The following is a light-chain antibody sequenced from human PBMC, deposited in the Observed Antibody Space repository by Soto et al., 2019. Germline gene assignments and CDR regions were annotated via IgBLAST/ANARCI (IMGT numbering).Light chain of an antibody. V-gene: IGKV1-39*01. CDR1: QSISNY. J-gene: IGKJ1*01. CDR2: AAS. Sequence: DIQMTQSPSSLSASVGDRVTITCRASQSISNYLNWYQQKPGKAPKLLMYAASSLQSGVPSRFVSSGSGTDFTLTISSLQPEDFATHYCQQSYSTPRTFGQGTKVEIK. CDR3: QQSYSTPRT.